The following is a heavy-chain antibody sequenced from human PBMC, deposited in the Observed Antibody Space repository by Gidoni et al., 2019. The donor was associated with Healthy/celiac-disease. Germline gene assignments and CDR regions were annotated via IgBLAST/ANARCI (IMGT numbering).Heavy chain of an antibody. CDR3: AKEPGQPLEYFDY. J-gene: IGHJ4*02. CDR1: GFPFSSYA. V-gene: IGHV3-23*01. Sequence: EVQLLESGGGLVQPGGSLRPSCAAPGFPFSSYAMSWVRQAPGKGLEWVSAISGSGGSTYYADSVKGRFTISRDNSKNTLYLQMNSLRAEDTAVYYCAKEPGQPLEYFDYWGQGTLVTVSS. CDR2: ISGSGGST.